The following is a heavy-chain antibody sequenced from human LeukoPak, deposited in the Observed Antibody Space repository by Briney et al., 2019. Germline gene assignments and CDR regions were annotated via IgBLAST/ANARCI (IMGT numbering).Heavy chain of an antibody. J-gene: IGHJ4*02. CDR1: GYPFSGSD. Sequence: GGSLRLACAASGYPFSGSDIHWVRQAPGKGLEWVSGINWNGGSTGYADSVKGRFTISRDNAKNSLYLQMNSLRAEDTALYYCARDCSSTSCYCYWGQGTLVTVSS. CDR3: ARDCSSTSCYCY. V-gene: IGHV3-20*04. D-gene: IGHD2-2*01. CDR2: INWNGGST.